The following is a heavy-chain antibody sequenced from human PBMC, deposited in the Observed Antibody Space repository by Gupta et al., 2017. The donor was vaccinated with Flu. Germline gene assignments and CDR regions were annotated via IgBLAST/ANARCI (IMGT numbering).Heavy chain of an antibody. CDR1: GYIFTNHY. CDR3: ARVLCPIRSCANVDRDCLDP. CDR2: INPIDGTT. D-gene: IGHD3/OR15-3a*01. V-gene: IGHV1-46*01. Sequence: QVQLVQSGVEVKKPGASAKVSCKTSGYIFTNHYIHWVRQAPGHGLEWVGMINPIDGTTFYAQSFQGRVTRTGDTSTRTVYMELSVLTSDDSDVHYCARVLCPIRSCANVDRDCLDPLGQGTLVTVSS. J-gene: IGHJ5*02.